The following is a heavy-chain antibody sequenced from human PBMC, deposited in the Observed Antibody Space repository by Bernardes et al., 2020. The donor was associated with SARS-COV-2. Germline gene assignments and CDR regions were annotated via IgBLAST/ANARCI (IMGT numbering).Heavy chain of an antibody. V-gene: IGHV3-15*07. CDR2: SKRKTDGGTT. D-gene: IGHD3-22*01. CDR3: TTGAEIYYDSSGFSYYFDF. Sequence: GRSLRLSCAASGFTFSNAWMNWVRQAPGKGLEWVGHSKRKTDGGTTDYAAPVKGRFTISGDDSKNTMYLQMNSLKTEDTAVYYCTTGAEIYYDSSGFSYYFDFWGQGTLVTVSS. J-gene: IGHJ4*02. CDR1: GFTFSNAW.